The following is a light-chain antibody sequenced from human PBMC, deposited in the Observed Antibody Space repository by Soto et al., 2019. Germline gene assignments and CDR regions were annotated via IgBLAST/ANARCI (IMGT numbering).Light chain of an antibody. CDR1: STDIGAYNY. CDR2: EVT. J-gene: IGLJ1*01. CDR3: NSYTTLSNRV. Sequence: QSVLTQPASVSGSPGQSITSSCTGTSTDIGAYNYVSWYQQHPGKAPKLLIYEVTNRPSGVSNRFSGSKSGNTASLTISGLQAEDEANYYCNSYTTLSNRVFGTGTKLTVL. V-gene: IGLV2-14*01.